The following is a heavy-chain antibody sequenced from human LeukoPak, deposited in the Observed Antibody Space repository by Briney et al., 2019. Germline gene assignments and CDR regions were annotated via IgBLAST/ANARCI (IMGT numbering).Heavy chain of an antibody. CDR3: ATGRLSSTRYYYDSSGYFTFDY. CDR2: FDPEDGET. Sequence: GASVTVSFTVSGYTLTELSMHWVRQAPGKGHEWMGGFDPEDGETIYSQKFQGRVTMTEDTSTDTAYMELSSLRSEDTAVYYCATGRLSSTRYYYDSSGYFTFDYWGQGTLVTVSS. V-gene: IGHV1-24*01. D-gene: IGHD3-22*01. CDR1: GYTLTELS. J-gene: IGHJ4*02.